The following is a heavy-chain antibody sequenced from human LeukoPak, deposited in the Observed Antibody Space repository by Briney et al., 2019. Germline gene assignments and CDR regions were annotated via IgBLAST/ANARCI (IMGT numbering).Heavy chain of an antibody. D-gene: IGHD3-22*01. CDR1: GGSISSSDYY. V-gene: IGHV4-39*01. CDR2: IYYGGST. Sequence: PSETLSLTCTVSGGSISSSDYYWGWIRLPPGKGLEWIGSIYYGGSTYYSPSLKSRVTISVDTSKNQFSLKLGSVTAADTAAYYCARHYDSSRYYYSFDYWGQGTLVTVSS. J-gene: IGHJ4*02. CDR3: ARHYDSSRYYYSFDY.